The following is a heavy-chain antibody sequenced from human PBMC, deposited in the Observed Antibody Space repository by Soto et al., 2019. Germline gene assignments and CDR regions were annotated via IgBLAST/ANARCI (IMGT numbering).Heavy chain of an antibody. CDR2: IIPFFGTA. V-gene: IGHV1-69*13. CDR3: ASHVMVYAIPSYGMDV. Sequence: TVKVSCNASGGTFISHAISRLRHAPGQALEWMGGIIPFFGTATYAQKFQGRLTITADESTSTAYMELSSLRSEDTAVYYCASHVMVYAIPSYGMDVWGQGTTVTVSS. D-gene: IGHD2-8*01. J-gene: IGHJ6*02. CDR1: GGTFISHA.